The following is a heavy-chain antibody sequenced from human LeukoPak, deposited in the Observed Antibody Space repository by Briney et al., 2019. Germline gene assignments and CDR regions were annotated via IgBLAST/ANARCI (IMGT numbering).Heavy chain of an antibody. D-gene: IGHD2-15*01. CDR2: ISAYNGYT. CDR3: ARECSGGSCYGFDP. V-gene: IGHV1-18*01. J-gene: IGHJ5*02. CDR1: GYTFTSYG. Sequence: ASVKVSCKASGYTFTSYGISWVRQAPGQGLEWMGWISAYNGYTNYAQELQGRVTMTTDTSTSTAYMELRSLRSDDTAMYYCARECSGGSCYGFDPWGQGTLVTVSS.